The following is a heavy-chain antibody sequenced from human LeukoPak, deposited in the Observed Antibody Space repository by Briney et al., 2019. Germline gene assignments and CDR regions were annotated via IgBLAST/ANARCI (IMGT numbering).Heavy chain of an antibody. CDR1: GYSISSGYC. V-gene: IGHV4-38-2*02. CDR2: IYHSGST. Sequence: PSETLSLTCTVSGYSISSGYCWGWIRQPPGKGLEWIGSIYHSGSTYYNPSLKSRVTISVDTSKNQFSLKLSSVTAADTAVYYCARAIQLERLLLSYYFDYWGQGTLVTVSS. D-gene: IGHD1-1*01. J-gene: IGHJ4*02. CDR3: ARAIQLERLLLSYYFDY.